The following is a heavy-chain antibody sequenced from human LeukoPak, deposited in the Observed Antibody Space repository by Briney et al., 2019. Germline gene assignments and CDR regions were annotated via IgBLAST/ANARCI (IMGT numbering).Heavy chain of an antibody. CDR1: GFTFSSYE. D-gene: IGHD6-19*01. Sequence: QSGGSLRLSCAASGFTFSSYEMNWVRQGPGKGLEWVSYITGSGRTIYYADSVKGRFTISRDNAKNSLYLQMNSLRAEDTAIYYCARIVQHRGWYGGADYWGQGTLVTVSS. J-gene: IGHJ4*02. V-gene: IGHV3-48*03. CDR2: ITGSGRTI. CDR3: ARIVQHRGWYGGADY.